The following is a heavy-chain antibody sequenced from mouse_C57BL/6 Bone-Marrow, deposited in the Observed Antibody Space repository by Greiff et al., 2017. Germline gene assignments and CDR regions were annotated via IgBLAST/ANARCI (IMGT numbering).Heavy chain of an antibody. CDR2: ISYSGST. CDR3: AKGYSNYPYAMDD. CDR1: GYSITSDY. D-gene: IGHD2-5*01. V-gene: IGHV3-8*01. J-gene: IGHJ4*01. Sequence: EVQLVESGPGLAKPSQSLSLTCSVSGYSITSDYWNWIRKFPGNKLEYMGYISYSGSTSYNPSLKSRISRTRDTSKNQYYLQWNSVTTEDTATYYCAKGYSNYPYAMDDWGQGTSVTVSS.